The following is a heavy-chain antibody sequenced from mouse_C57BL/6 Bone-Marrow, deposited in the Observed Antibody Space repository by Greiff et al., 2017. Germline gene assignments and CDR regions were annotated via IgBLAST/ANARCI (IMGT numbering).Heavy chain of an antibody. CDR3: ARGYGSSYVTYFDY. CDR1: GFSLSTSGMG. CDR2: IYWDADK. J-gene: IGHJ2*01. Sequence: VNLVESGPGLLQSSQSLSPTCSFSGFSLSTSGMGVSWLRQPSGQGLEWLAHIYWDADKRYNPSMTSRLTISTDTSRNQLFLKITSVDTADSAPYYCARGYGSSYVTYFDYWGQGTTLTVSS. V-gene: IGHV8-12*01. D-gene: IGHD1-1*01.